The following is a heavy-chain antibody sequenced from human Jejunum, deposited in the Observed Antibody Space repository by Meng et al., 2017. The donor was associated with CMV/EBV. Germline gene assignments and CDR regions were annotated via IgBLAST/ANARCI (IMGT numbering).Heavy chain of an antibody. D-gene: IGHD6-13*01. J-gene: IGHJ4*02. CDR3: AREEGYTRPHYFDY. CDR2: IYSDGGTT. Sequence: ASGITFSSYPMTWVRQATGKGLEWVAVIYSDGGTTDYADSVKSRFTISRDNFKNTLYLQMNNLRAEDTAVYYCAREEGYTRPHYFDYWGQGTLVTVSS. CDR1: GITFSSYP. V-gene: IGHV3-23*03.